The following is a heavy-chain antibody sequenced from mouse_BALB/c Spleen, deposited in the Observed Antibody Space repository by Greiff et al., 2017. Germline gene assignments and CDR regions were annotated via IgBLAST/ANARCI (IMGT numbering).Heavy chain of an antibody. CDR1: GDSITSGY. CDR3: ARFTTVVAYYFDY. J-gene: IGHJ2*01. V-gene: IGHV3-8*02. Sequence: EVKLQESGPSLVKPSQTLSLTCSVTGDSITSGYWNWIRKFPGNKLEYMGYISYSGSTYYNPSLKSRISITRDTSKNQYYLQLNSVTTEDTATYYCARFTTVVAYYFDYWGQGTTLTVSS. D-gene: IGHD1-1*01. CDR2: ISYSGST.